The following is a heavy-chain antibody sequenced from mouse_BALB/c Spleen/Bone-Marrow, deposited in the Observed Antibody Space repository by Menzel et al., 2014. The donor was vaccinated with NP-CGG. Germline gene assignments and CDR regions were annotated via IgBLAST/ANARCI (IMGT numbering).Heavy chain of an antibody. Sequence: VMLVESGPGLVAPSQSLSIPCTVSGFSLTSYGVHWVRQHPGKGLEWLGVIWAGGNTDYNSALMSRLSISKDNSKSQVFIKMNSLQTDDTAMYYCARDGLYGNYAMDYWGQGTSVTVSS. CDR1: GFSLTSYG. CDR3: ARDGLYGNYAMDY. V-gene: IGHV2-9*02. D-gene: IGHD2-1*01. J-gene: IGHJ4*01. CDR2: IWAGGNT.